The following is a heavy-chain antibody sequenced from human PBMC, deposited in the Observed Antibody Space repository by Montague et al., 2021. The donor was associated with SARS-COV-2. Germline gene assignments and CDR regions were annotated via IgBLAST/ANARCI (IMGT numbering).Heavy chain of an antibody. CDR2: IYDSGST. V-gene: IGHV4-39*02. CDR1: GGSISSSNYY. J-gene: IGHJ3*02. CDR3: ARRGRKLLPVATTIGGFDI. D-gene: IGHD5-12*01. Sequence: SETLSLTCTVSGGSISSSNYYWDWIRQPPGKGLEWIGSIYDSGSTYYNPSLKSRVTISVDTSKTHFSLKLSSVTAAATAVSYCARRGRKLLPVATTIGGFDIWGQGTMVTVSS.